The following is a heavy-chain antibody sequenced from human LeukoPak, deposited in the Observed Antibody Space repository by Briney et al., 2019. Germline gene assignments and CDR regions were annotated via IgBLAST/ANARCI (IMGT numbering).Heavy chain of an antibody. V-gene: IGHV1-2*02. Sequence: ASVKVSCKASGYTFTGYYMHWVRQAPGQGLEWMGWINPNSGGTNYAQKFQGRVTMTRDTSISTAYMELSRLRSDGTTVYYCARDLTQSDNKWNDGGFWFDPWGQGTLVTVSS. CDR3: ARDLTQSDNKWNDGGFWFDP. J-gene: IGHJ5*02. CDR2: INPNSGGT. D-gene: IGHD1-1*01. CDR1: GYTFTGYY.